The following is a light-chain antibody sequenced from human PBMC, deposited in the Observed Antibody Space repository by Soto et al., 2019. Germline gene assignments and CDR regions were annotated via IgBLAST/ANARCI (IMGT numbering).Light chain of an antibody. CDR2: DAS. J-gene: IGKJ1*01. Sequence: EIVMTQSPVTLSVSPGERATLSCRASQSVRSNLAWYQQKPGQAPRLLMYDASTRATGIPARFSGSGSGTEFALTISSLQSEDFAVYYCEQYNNWAPWTFGEGTKVEIK. V-gene: IGKV3-15*01. CDR3: EQYNNWAPWT. CDR1: QSVRSN.